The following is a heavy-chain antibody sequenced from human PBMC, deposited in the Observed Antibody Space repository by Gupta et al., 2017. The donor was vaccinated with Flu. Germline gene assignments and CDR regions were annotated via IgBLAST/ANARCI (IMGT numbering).Heavy chain of an antibody. J-gene: IGHJ4*02. Sequence: LLESGGGLVQPGGPLRLSCALSVFPFPTSAMPWVPQPPGTGLALVANMSGSSVSTEYADSVKGRCTKSRDNSKNMLYLEMNNLRAEDTAVYHCAAGTTSIFGVIIIDFWGRGTLVSISS. V-gene: IGHV3-23*01. CDR1: VFPFPTSA. D-gene: IGHD3-3*01. CDR2: MSGSSVST. CDR3: AAGTTSIFGVIIIDF.